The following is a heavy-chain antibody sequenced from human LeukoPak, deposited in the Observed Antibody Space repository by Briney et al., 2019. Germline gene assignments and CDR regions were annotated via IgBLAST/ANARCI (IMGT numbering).Heavy chain of an antibody. D-gene: IGHD2-21*02. CDR1: GFTFRGYW. CDR3: ARDVFCGGDCYSPKCN. J-gene: IGHJ4*02. V-gene: IGHV3-7*01. CDR2: INQDGSEK. Sequence: GGSLRLSCAASGFTFRGYWMSWVRQAPGKGLEWVANINQDGSEKYYVDSVKGRFTISRDNAENSLFLQLNSLRAEDTAVYYCARDVFCGGDCYSPKCNWGQGTLVTVSP.